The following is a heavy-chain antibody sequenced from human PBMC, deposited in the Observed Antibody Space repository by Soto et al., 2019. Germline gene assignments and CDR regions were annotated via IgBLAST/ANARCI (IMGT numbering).Heavy chain of an antibody. Sequence: VQLVQSGTEVKTPGASVKVSCHASGYTFTNYGINWVRQAPGQGLEWMGWMNTNTGNTGYAQKFQGRVTMTRDTSISTAYMELRRLRSEDTTVYYCARVVRFFGGHAGYWGQGTLGTVSS. V-gene: IGHV1-8*02. CDR1: GYTFTNYG. CDR2: MNTNTGNT. J-gene: IGHJ4*02. D-gene: IGHD3-3*01. CDR3: ARVVRFFGGHAGY.